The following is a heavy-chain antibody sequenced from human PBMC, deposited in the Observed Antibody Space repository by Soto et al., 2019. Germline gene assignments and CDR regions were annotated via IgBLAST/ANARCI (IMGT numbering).Heavy chain of an antibody. J-gene: IGHJ6*02. Sequence: ASVKVSCKASGYTFTSYYMHWVRQAPGQGLEWMGIINPSGGSTSYAQKFQGRVTMTRDTSTSTVYMELSSLRSEDTAVYYCARDPITASYYYDSSGYYPRLDVWGQGTTVTGSS. CDR2: INPSGGST. V-gene: IGHV1-46*01. CDR3: ARDPITASYYYDSSGYYPRLDV. D-gene: IGHD3-22*01. CDR1: GYTFTSYY.